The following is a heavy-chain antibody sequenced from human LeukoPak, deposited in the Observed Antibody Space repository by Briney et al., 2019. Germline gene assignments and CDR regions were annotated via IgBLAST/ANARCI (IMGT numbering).Heavy chain of an antibody. CDR2: IGTASDT. V-gene: IGHV3-13*01. Sequence: GGSLRLSCAASGFTFSSFDMHWVRQPTEQGLEWVSTIGTASDTYYPGSVEGRFTLSRDNAKNSLYLQMNSLTAGDTAVYYCARGPPRGKYYYMDVWGKGTTVTVSS. CDR3: ARGPPRGKYYYMDV. J-gene: IGHJ6*03. CDR1: GFTFSSFD. D-gene: IGHD1-1*01.